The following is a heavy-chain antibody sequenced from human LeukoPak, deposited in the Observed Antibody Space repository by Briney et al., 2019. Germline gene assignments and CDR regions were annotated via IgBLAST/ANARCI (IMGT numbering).Heavy chain of an antibody. CDR3: ARDWGGIVATGDAFDI. D-gene: IGHD5-12*01. J-gene: IGHJ3*02. CDR2: ISAYNGNT. Sequence: ASVKVPCKASGYTFTSYGISWVRQAPGQGLEWMGWISAYNGNTNYAQKLQGRVTMTTDTSTSTAYMELRSLRSDDTAVYYCARDWGGIVATGDAFDIWGQGTMVTVSS. V-gene: IGHV1-18*01. CDR1: GYTFTSYG.